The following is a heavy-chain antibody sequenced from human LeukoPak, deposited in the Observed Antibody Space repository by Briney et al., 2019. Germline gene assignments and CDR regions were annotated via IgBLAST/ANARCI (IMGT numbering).Heavy chain of an antibody. D-gene: IGHD6-19*01. V-gene: IGHV4-38-2*01. J-gene: IGHJ5*02. Sequence: KPSETLSLTCAVSGYSISSGYCWGWIRQPPGQGLEWIGSIHHSGSTYYNPSLKSRVTISVDTSKNQISLKQSSVTAADTAVYSCARGRVAGTNNWFDPWGQGTLVTVSS. CDR1: GYSISSGYC. CDR3: ARGRVAGTNNWFDP. CDR2: IHHSGST.